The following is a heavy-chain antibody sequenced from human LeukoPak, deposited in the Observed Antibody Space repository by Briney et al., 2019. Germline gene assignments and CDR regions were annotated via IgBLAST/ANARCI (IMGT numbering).Heavy chain of an antibody. CDR2: IYYSGST. V-gene: IGHV4-59*01. J-gene: IGHJ6*03. CDR1: GGSISSYY. D-gene: IGHD7-27*01. CDR3: ARFRLGSDYYHMDV. Sequence: SETLSLTCTVSGGSISSYYWSWIRQPPGKGLEWIGYIYYSGSTSYNPSLKSRVTISVDTSKNQFSLKLSSVTAADTAVYYCARFRLGSDYYHMDVWGKGTTVTASS.